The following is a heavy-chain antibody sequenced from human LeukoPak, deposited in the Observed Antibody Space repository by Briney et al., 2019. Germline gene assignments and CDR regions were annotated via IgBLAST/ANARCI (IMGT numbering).Heavy chain of an antibody. CDR3: ARDLFSYDSSGYSNYFDY. V-gene: IGHV1-69*04. CDR1: GYTFTGYY. D-gene: IGHD3-22*01. J-gene: IGHJ4*02. CDR2: IIPILGIA. Sequence: SVEVSCKASGYTFTGYYMHWVRQAPGQGLEWMGRIIPILGIANYAQKFQGKVTITADKSTSTAYMELSSLRSEDTAVYYCARDLFSYDSSGYSNYFDYWGQGTLVTVSS.